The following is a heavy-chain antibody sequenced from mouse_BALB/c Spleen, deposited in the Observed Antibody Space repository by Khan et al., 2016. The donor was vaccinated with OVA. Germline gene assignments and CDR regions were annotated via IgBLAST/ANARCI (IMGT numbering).Heavy chain of an antibody. CDR3: ARVYGGDFDY. CDR2: ISYSGNT. V-gene: IGHV3-2*02. Sequence: VQLKESGPGLVKPSQFLSLTCTVTGYSITTDYAWNWIRQFPGNKLEWMGYISYSGNTKYNPSLKSRISITRDTSKNQFFLQLKSVTTEDTARYYCARVYGGDFDYWGQGTTLTVSS. D-gene: IGHD1-1*01. CDR1: GYSITTDYA. J-gene: IGHJ2*01.